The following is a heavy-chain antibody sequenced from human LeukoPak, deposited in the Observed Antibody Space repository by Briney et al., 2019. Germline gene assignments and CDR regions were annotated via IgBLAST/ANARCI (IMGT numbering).Heavy chain of an antibody. V-gene: IGHV4-31*03. CDR2: IYYSGST. J-gene: IGHJ4*02. CDR3: ARAIEVARTFDY. Sequence: PSETLSLTCTVSGGSISSGGYYWSWIRQHPGKGLEWIGYIYYSGSTYYNPSLKSRVTISVDTSKNLFSLKLSSVTAADTAVYYCARAIEVARTFDYWGQGTLVTVSS. D-gene: IGHD3-22*01. CDR1: GGSISSGGYY.